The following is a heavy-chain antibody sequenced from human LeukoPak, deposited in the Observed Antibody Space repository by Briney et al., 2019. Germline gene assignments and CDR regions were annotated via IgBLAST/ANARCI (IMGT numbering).Heavy chain of an antibody. CDR3: AKDGAGIGGGYFDY. V-gene: IGHV3-23*01. D-gene: IGHD3-3*01. CDR1: GFTFSSYA. J-gene: IGHJ4*02. Sequence: GGTLRLSCAASGFTFSSYAMSWVRQAPGKGLEWVSAISGSGGSTYYADSVKGRFTISRDNSKNTLYLQMNSLRAEDTAVYYCAKDGAGIGGGYFDYWGQGTLVTVSS. CDR2: ISGSGGST.